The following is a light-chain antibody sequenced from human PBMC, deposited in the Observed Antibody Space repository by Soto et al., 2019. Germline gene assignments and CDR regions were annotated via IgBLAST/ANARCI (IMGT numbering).Light chain of an antibody. CDR2: LGS. V-gene: IGKV2-28*01. CDR1: QSLLHSNGYNY. Sequence: DIVMTQSPLSLPVTPGEPASISCRASQSLLHSNGYNYLDWYLQKPGQSPQLLIYLGSNRASGVPDRFSGSGTGTDFPLKISRVEDEDVGVYYCRQALPTRWTCGQGTKVEIK. J-gene: IGKJ1*01. CDR3: RQALPTRWT.